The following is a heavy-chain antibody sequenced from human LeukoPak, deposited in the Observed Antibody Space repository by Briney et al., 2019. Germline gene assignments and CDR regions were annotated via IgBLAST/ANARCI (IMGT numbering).Heavy chain of an antibody. CDR3: ARDQGRWLSYYFDY. V-gene: IGHV3-64*01. CDR1: GFTFSSYG. Sequence: GGSLRLSCAASGFTFSSYGMHWVRQAPGKGLEYVSAISSNGGSTYYANSVKGRFTISRDNSKNTLYLQMGSLRAEDMAVYYCARDQGRWLSYYFDYWGQGTLVTVSS. J-gene: IGHJ4*02. D-gene: IGHD3-22*01. CDR2: ISSNGGST.